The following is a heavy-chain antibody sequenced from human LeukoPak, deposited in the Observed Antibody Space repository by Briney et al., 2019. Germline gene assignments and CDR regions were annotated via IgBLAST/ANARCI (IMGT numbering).Heavy chain of an antibody. CDR3: ARVARCSGGSCYSVFDY. D-gene: IGHD2-15*01. J-gene: IGHJ4*02. CDR2: IYTSGST. V-gene: IGHV4-4*07. Sequence: SETRSLTCTVSGGSINNYYWSWIRQPAGKGLEWIGRIYTSGSTNYNPSLKSRVTMSVDTSKKQFSLKLSAVTAADTAVYYCARVARCSGGSCYSVFDYWGQGTLVTVSS. CDR1: GGSINNYY.